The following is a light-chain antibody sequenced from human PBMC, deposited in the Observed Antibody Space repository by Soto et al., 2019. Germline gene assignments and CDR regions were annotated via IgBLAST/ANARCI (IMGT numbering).Light chain of an antibody. CDR1: SSDGGSYDL. V-gene: IGLV2-23*01. CDR2: EGS. CDR3: CSYAGSNTHYV. J-gene: IGLJ1*01. Sequence: QAALTQPASVSGSPGQSLISSCTGTSSDGGSYDLVCWYQQHPGKAPKVMIYEGSKRPSGVSNRFSGSKSGNTAPLTIPGLQAEVEADYYCCSYAGSNTHYVFRTGPRPPS.